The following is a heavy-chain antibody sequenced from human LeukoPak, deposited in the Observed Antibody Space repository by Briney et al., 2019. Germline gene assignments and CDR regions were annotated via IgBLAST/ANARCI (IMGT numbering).Heavy chain of an antibody. V-gene: IGHV3-74*01. CDR1: GFTFSRLW. CDR3: ARGHVPGSDRHWDY. J-gene: IGHJ4*02. Sequence: GSFRRLSCAVFGFTFSRLWTHWVRQAPGKGLVWVSPFISDGRSTSYAGSAKGRFTISRDNASATPTLQVKSLRVAATAVYNCARGHVPGSDRHWDYWGQGILVTVSS. D-gene: IGHD3-10*01. CDR2: FISDGRST.